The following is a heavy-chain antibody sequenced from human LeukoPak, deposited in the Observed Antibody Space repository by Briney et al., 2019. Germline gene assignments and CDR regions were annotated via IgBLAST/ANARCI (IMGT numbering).Heavy chain of an antibody. J-gene: IGHJ6*02. Sequence: SETLSLTCAVSGGSITSSNWWGGAGHPPGKGLEWIGEIYHSGSTNYNPSLKSRVTISVDKSKNQFSLKVSSVTAADTAVYYCARVTYDSSGYVMDVWGQGTTVTVSS. D-gene: IGHD3-22*01. CDR1: GGSITSSNW. CDR3: ARVTYDSSGYVMDV. CDR2: IYHSGST. V-gene: IGHV4-4*02.